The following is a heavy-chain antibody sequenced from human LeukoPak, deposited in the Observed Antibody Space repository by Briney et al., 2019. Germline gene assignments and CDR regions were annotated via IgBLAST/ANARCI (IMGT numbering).Heavy chain of an antibody. CDR1: GGSFSGYY. CDR3: ARVIGSGISSWFDP. Sequence: SETLSLTCAVYGGSFSGYYWSWIRQPPGKGLEWIGEINYSGSTNYNPSLKSRVTISVDTSKNQFSLKLSSVTAADTAVYYCARVIGSGISSWFDPWGQGTLVTVSS. V-gene: IGHV4-34*01. CDR2: INYSGST. J-gene: IGHJ5*02. D-gene: IGHD1-14*01.